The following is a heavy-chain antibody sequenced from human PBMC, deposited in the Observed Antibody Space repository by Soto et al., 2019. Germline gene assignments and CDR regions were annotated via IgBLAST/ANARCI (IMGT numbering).Heavy chain of an antibody. J-gene: IGHJ6*03. CDR3: ARRARPDFYYMDV. Sequence: EVQLAESGGGLAQPGGSLRLSCAASGFTLSGDAMDWVRQAPGKGLESVSGISSNGVGTYYANSVQGRFTISRDNSKNTVYLQMGSLRPEDMAVYYCARRARPDFYYMDVWGKGTTVTVSS. CDR1: GFTLSGDA. V-gene: IGHV3-64*01. D-gene: IGHD6-6*01. CDR2: ISSNGVGT.